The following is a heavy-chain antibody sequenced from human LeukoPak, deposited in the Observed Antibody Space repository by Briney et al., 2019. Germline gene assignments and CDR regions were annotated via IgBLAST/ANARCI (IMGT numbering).Heavy chain of an antibody. CDR2: INPNSGGT. D-gene: IGHD6-19*01. CDR1: GYTFTGYY. J-gene: IGHJ6*03. Sequence: GASVKVSCKASGYTFTGYYMHWVRQAPGQGLEWMGWINPNSGGTNYAQKFQGRVTMTRDTSISTAYMELSRLRSDDTAVYYCARDFLAVAGPYYYYYMDVWGKGTTVTVSS. V-gene: IGHV1-2*02. CDR3: ARDFLAVAGPYYYYYMDV.